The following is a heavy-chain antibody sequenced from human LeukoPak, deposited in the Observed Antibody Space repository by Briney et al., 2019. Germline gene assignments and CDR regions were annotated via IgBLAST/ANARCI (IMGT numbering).Heavy chain of an antibody. CDR3: AREDPGYCSGGSCNY. D-gene: IGHD2-15*01. J-gene: IGHJ4*02. V-gene: IGHV3-21*01. Sequence: GGSLRLSCAASGFTFSSYSMNWVRQAPGKGLEWVSAISSSSSYIYYADSVKGRFTISRDNAKHSLYLQMNSLRAEDTAVYYCAREDPGYCSGGSCNYWGQGTLVTVSS. CDR2: ISSSSSYI. CDR1: GFTFSSYS.